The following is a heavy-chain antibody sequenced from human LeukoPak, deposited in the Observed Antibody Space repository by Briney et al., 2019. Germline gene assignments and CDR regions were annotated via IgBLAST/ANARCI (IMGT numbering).Heavy chain of an antibody. D-gene: IGHD2-21*01. J-gene: IGHJ4*02. CDR2: IWYDGSNK. CDR3: ARDLSGDLATYFDY. Sequence: PGGSLRLSCAASGFTFSSYGMHWVRQAPGKGLEWVAVIWYDGSNKYYADSVKGRFTISRDNSKNTLYLQMNSLRAEDTAVYYCARDLSGDLATYFDYWGQGTLVTVSS. CDR1: GFTFSSYG. V-gene: IGHV3-33*01.